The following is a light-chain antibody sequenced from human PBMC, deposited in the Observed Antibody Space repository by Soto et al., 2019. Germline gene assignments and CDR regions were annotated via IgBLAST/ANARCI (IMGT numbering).Light chain of an antibody. J-gene: IGKJ1*01. CDR2: KSS. V-gene: IGKV1-5*03. CDR1: QTISSC. Sequence: DVQMTQSPSTLSGSVGDRVIITCRASQTISSCFALYQQKPRKAPKLLIYKSSTLRSGVPSRSSGSGSGTEFTLTISSLQPDDFATYYCQHYKSYSEAFGQGTKVDIK. CDR3: QHYKSYSEA.